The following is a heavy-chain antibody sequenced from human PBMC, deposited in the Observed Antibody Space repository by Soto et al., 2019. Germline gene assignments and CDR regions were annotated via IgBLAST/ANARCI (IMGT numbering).Heavy chain of an antibody. CDR2: ILHDGSAE. D-gene: IGHD4-4*01. Sequence: GGSLRLSCAASGFIFASYGMHWVRQAPGKGLEWMALILHDGSAEYYADSVKGRFTISRDNSKNTLYLQMNSLTAEDTAVYYCARSRDGYSFYFYYGMDGWGQGTTVTVSS. V-gene: IGHV3-30*03. CDR1: GFIFASYG. CDR3: ARSRDGYSFYFYYGMDG. J-gene: IGHJ6*02.